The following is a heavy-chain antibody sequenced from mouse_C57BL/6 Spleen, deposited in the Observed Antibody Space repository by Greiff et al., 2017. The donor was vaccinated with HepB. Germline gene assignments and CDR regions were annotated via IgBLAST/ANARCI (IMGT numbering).Heavy chain of an antibody. D-gene: IGHD1-1*01. Sequence: DVKLVESGGGLVKPGGSLKLSCAASGFTFSSYAMSWVRQTPEKRLEWVATISDGGSYTYYPDNVKGRFTISRDNAKNNLYLQMSHLKYEDTAMYYCARASDYYGSSLYYFDYWGQGTTLTVSS. J-gene: IGHJ2*01. CDR2: ISDGGSYT. V-gene: IGHV5-4*03. CDR3: ARASDYYGSSLYYFDY. CDR1: GFTFSSYA.